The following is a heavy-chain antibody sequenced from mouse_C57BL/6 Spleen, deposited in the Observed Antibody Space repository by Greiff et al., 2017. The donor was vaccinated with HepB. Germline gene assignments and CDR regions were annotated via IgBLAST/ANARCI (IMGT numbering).Heavy chain of an antibody. J-gene: IGHJ2*01. V-gene: IGHV14-4*01. CDR2: IDPENGDT. CDR3: TRAYYSNYVLYFDY. D-gene: IGHD2-5*01. Sequence: EVQLQQSGAELVRPGASVKLSCTASGFNIKDDYMHWVKQRPEQGLEWIGWIDPENGDTEYASKFQGKATITADTSSNTAYLQLSSLTSEDTAVYYGTRAYYSNYVLYFDYWGQGTTLTVSS. CDR1: GFNIKDDY.